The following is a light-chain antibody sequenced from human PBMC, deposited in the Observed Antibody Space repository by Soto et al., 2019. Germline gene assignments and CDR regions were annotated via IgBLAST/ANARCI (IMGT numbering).Light chain of an antibody. J-gene: IGLJ2*01. Sequence: QSVLTQPPSASGTPGQRVTISCSGGSSNIGSYRVNWYQQVPGTAPKLLIYSNTQRPSGVPDRFSGSQTGTSASLAIRGLQSEDESDYYCASWDDSLSAPVFGGGTKVTVL. CDR1: SSNIGSYR. CDR3: ASWDDSLSAPV. V-gene: IGLV1-44*01. CDR2: SNT.